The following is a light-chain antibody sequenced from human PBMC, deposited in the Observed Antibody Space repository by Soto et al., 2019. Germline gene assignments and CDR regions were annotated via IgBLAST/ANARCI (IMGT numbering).Light chain of an antibody. V-gene: IGKV3-20*01. CDR2: GAS. CDR1: QSVRNNY. Sequence: ELVLTQSPGTLSLSPGERATLSCRASQSVRNNYLAWYQQRPGQAPRLLIYGASRRATGIPDRFSGSGSGTDFTLTISRLEPEDFAVYYCQHYSSSTQFTSGPGTKVDI. J-gene: IGKJ3*01. CDR3: QHYSSSTQFT.